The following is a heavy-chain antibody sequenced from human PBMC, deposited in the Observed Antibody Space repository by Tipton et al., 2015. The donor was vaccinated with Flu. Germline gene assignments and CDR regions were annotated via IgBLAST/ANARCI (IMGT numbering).Heavy chain of an antibody. J-gene: IGHJ5*02. CDR1: GDFINSGNVY. Sequence: GLVKPSETLSLTCTVSGDFINSGNVYWSWIRQPAGGGLEYIGRIFVSGTTNYNPSLRGRATISVDTSKNQLSLRLTSVTAADTAVYFCAKGGRIGASWFGPWGQGTLVRVSS. V-gene: IGHV4-61*02. CDR2: IFVSGTT. CDR3: AKGGRIGASWFGP. D-gene: IGHD3-16*01.